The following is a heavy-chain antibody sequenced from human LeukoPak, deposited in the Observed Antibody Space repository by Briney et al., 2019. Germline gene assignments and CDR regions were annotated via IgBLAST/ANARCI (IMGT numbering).Heavy chain of an antibody. J-gene: IGHJ4*02. CDR3: AREVPYDSSRYYQPFDY. CDR1: GYTFTGYY. D-gene: IGHD3-22*01. Sequence: ASVKVSFKASGYTFTGYYMHWVRQAPGQGLEWMGWINPNSGGTNYAQKFQGRVTMTRDTSISTAYMELRSLRSDDTAVYYCAREVPYDSSRYYQPFDYWGQGTLVTVSS. CDR2: INPNSGGT. V-gene: IGHV1-2*02.